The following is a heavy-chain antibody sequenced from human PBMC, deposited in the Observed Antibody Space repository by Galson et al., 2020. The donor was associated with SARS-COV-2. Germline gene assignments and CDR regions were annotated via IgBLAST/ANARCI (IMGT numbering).Heavy chain of an antibody. CDR2: TYYRSKWYS. J-gene: IGHJ4*02. V-gene: IGHV6-1*01. D-gene: IGHD6-19*01. CDR3: ARSPGVAVARTFDY. Sequence: SETLSLTCAISGDSVPSNRAAWNWIRQSPSRGLEWLGRTYYRSKWYSDYALSVKTRITINADTAKNQFSLQLHSVIPDDTAVYFCARSPGVAVARTFDYWGQGTLVTVSS. CDR1: GDSVPSNRAA.